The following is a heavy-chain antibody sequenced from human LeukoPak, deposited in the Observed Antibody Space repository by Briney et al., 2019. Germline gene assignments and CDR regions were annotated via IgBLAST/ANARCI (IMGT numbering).Heavy chain of an antibody. J-gene: IGHJ4*02. CDR1: GGSISSYY. D-gene: IGHD2-21*01. V-gene: IGHV4-59*08. Sequence: SETLSLTCTVSGGSISSYYWSWIRQPPGKGLEWIGYIYYSGSTNYNPSLKSRVTISVDTSKNQFSLKLSSVTAADTAVYYCARAPPQVMWPIDYWGQGTLVTVSS. CDR3: ARAPPQVMWPIDY. CDR2: IYYSGST.